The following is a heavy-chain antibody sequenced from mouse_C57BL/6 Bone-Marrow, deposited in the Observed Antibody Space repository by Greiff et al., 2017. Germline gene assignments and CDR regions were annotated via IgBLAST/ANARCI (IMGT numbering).Heavy chain of an antibody. CDR2: IYPGDGDT. Sequence: QVQLQQSGPELVKPGASVKISCKASGYAFSSSWMNWVKQRPGKGLEWIGRIYPGDGDTNYNGKFKGKATLTADKSSSTAYMQLSSLTSEDSAVYFCVGTTVRGDYWGQGTSVTVSS. V-gene: IGHV1-82*01. CDR3: VGTTVRGDY. CDR1: GYAFSSSW. D-gene: IGHD1-1*01. J-gene: IGHJ4*01.